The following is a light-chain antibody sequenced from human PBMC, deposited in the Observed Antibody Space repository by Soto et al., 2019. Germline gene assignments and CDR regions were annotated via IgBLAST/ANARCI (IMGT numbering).Light chain of an antibody. CDR2: AAS. CDR3: QYYGNSRIT. V-gene: IGKV3-20*01. Sequence: IVMTQSPATLSVSLGERATLSCRASQSINSNLAWYQQKPGQAPRLLIYAASSGATGIPDRFSGSGSGTDFTLTINRLEPEDFVVYYCQYYGNSRITFGQGTRLEIK. CDR1: QSINSN. J-gene: IGKJ5*01.